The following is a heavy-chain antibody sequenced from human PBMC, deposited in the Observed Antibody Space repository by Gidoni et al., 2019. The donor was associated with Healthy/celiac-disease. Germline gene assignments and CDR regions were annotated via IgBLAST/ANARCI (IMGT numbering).Heavy chain of an antibody. V-gene: IGHV1-69*01. J-gene: IGHJ6*02. D-gene: IGHD5-18*01. CDR2: IIPIFGTA. CDR3: ARDVSEREWIQLWLNHGMDV. Sequence: QVQLVQSGAEVKKPGSSVKVSCKASGGTFSSYAISWVRQAPGQGLEWMGGIIPIFGTANYAQKFQGRVTITADESTSTAYMELSSLRSEDTAVYYCARDVSEREWIQLWLNHGMDVWGQGTTVTVSS. CDR1: GGTFSSYA.